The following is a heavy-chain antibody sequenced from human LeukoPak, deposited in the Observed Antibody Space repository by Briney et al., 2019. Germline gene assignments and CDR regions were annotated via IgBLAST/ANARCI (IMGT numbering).Heavy chain of an antibody. CDR2: ISIDGNGK. CDR1: TFTFSNSV. CDR3: AKEVRTSGRAGIFGY. Sequence: GGSLRLSCVPSTFTFSNSVMHWVRQAPGKGLEWVSGISIDGNGKYYADSVRGRITISRDNSKNTLYLEMNSLSAEDTAVYYRAKEVRTSGRAGIFGYWGQGTLVTVSS. J-gene: IGHJ4*02. D-gene: IGHD2-2*01. V-gene: IGHV3-30*04.